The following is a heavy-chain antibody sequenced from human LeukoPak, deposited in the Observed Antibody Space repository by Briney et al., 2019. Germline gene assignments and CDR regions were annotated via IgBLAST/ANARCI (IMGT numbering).Heavy chain of an antibody. D-gene: IGHD1-1*01. V-gene: IGHV3-30*18. Sequence: PGRSLRLSCAASGFTFSSYAMHWVRQAPGKGLEWVALISYDGSNKYYADSVKGRFTTSRDNSKNTLYLQMNSLRAEDTAVYYCAKSRVQGLDPWGQGTLVTVSS. CDR3: AKSRVQGLDP. CDR2: ISYDGSNK. J-gene: IGHJ5*02. CDR1: GFTFSSYA.